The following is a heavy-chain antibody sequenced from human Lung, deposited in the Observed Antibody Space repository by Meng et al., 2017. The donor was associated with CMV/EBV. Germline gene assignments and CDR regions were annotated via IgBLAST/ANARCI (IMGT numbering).Heavy chain of an antibody. D-gene: IGHD3-22*01. Sequence: DTCTGYDMRWDRQAPGQGLEWMGWINANSGATNEAQKLKGRVTMTRDTSITTAYMELSRLRSDDTALYYCARFNAIFYDSSGHYYDHWGQGTLVTVSS. V-gene: IGHV1-2*02. CDR3: ARFNAIFYDSSGHYYDH. CDR2: INANSGAT. J-gene: IGHJ4*02. CDR1: DTCTGYD.